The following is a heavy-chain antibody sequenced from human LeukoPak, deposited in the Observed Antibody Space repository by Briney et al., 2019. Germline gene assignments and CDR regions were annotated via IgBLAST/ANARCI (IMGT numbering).Heavy chain of an antibody. J-gene: IGHJ3*02. CDR1: GGSISSGDYY. V-gene: IGHV4-30-4*01. CDR2: IYYSGST. Sequence: PSETLSLTCTVSGGSISSGDYYWSWIRQPPGKGLEWIGYIYYSGSTYYKPSLKSRVTISVDMSKNQFSLRLSSVTAADTAVYYCARVPFNYYESTGYYWAPEYAFDIWGQGTMVTVSS. CDR3: ARVPFNYYESTGYYWAPEYAFDI. D-gene: IGHD3-22*01.